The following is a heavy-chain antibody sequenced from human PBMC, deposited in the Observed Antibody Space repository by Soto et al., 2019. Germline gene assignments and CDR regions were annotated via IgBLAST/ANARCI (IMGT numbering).Heavy chain of an antibody. Sequence: GGSLRLSCAASGFTFSSYSMNWVRQAPGKGLEWVSSISSSSSYIYYADSVKGRFTISRDNAKNSLYLQMNSLRAEDTAVYYCARPYSSSWEYYFDYWGQGTLVTVSS. CDR2: ISSSSSYI. CDR1: GFTFSSYS. J-gene: IGHJ4*02. V-gene: IGHV3-21*01. D-gene: IGHD6-13*01. CDR3: ARPYSSSWEYYFDY.